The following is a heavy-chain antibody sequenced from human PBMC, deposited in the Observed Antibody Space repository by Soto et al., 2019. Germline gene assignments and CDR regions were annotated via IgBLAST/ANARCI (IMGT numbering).Heavy chain of an antibody. CDR2: MYNTGST. V-gene: IGHV4-59*01. CDR1: GGSISGYY. CDR3: ARDLWGYCGTACYPLDV. Sequence: QVQLQESGPGLVKPSETLSLTCTVSGGSISGYYWSWIRQPPGKGLEWIGYMYNTGSTVYNPSFKSRVTISVDTSKHQFSLKLNSVTAADTAVYYCARDLWGYCGTACYPLDVWGQGTTVTVSS. D-gene: IGHD2-21*02. J-gene: IGHJ6*02.